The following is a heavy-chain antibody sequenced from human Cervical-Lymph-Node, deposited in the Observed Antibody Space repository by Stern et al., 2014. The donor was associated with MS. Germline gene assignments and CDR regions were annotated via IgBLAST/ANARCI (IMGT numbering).Heavy chain of an antibody. CDR3: ARQTARGDDAFDI. Sequence: VQLMQSGAEVKKPGESLKISCKSSGFDFTIYSIGWVRQMPGKGLEWMGIIYPGYSDTKYSPSFQGQVTISADKSISTAYLQWSSLKASDTAMYYCARQTARGDDAFDIWGQGTMVTV. CDR1: GFDFTIYS. V-gene: IGHV5-51*01. D-gene: IGHD3-10*01. J-gene: IGHJ3*02. CDR2: IYPGYSDT.